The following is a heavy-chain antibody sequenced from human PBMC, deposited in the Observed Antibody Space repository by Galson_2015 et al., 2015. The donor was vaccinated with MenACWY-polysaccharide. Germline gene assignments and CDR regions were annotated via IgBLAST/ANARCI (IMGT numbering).Heavy chain of an antibody. D-gene: IGHD6-25*01. J-gene: IGHJ3*02. CDR2: ISGSSGII. CDR3: ARSACLDI. Sequence: SLRLSCAASGFAFSDYYMNWIRQAPGKGLECISHISGSSGIIYYGDSVRGRFTISRDNAKNSLYLQMNSLRAEDTARYYCARSACLDIWGQGTMVTVSS. V-gene: IGHV3-11*01. CDR1: GFAFSDYY.